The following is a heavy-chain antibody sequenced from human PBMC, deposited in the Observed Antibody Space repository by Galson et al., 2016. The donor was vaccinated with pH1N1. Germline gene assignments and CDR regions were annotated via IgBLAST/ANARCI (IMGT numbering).Heavy chain of an antibody. CDR1: GASISNADHY. CDR3: ARGDGSVRLLEGGMDV. V-gene: IGHV4-31*03. CDR2: IYYSGNT. J-gene: IGHJ6*02. Sequence: TLSLTCTVSGASISNADHYWSWIRQRPGKGLEWIGYIYYSGNTYYNPSLKSRVSISIDTSKSHFSLALSSATAADTAFYYCARGDGSVRLLEGGMDVWGQGTTVTVSS. D-gene: IGHD3-3*01.